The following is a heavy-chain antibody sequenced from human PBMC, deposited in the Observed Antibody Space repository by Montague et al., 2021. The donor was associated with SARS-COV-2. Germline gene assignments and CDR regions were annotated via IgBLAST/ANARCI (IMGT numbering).Heavy chain of an antibody. CDR2: IYYSGTT. J-gene: IGHJ4*02. Sequence: SETLSLTCSVSSGSIISSGYYWGWIRQPPGKELEWIGNIYYSGTTYYNPSLQSRGTISVDTSKNHLSLSLGSVTAADTAVYFCARGMIRGVTTPFDYWGQGSQVTVSS. V-gene: IGHV4-39*02. D-gene: IGHD3-10*01. CDR3: ARGMIRGVTTPFDY. CDR1: SGSIISSGYY.